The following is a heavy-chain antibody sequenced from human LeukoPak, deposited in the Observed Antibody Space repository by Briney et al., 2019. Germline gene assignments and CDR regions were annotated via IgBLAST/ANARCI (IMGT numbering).Heavy chain of an antibody. CDR3: ARVGGMTTVDY. CDR1: GGTFSSYA. J-gene: IGHJ4*02. Sequence: GASVKVSCKASGGTFSSYAISWVRQAPGQGLEWMGRIIPILGIANYAQKFQGRVTITADKSTSTAYMELSSLRSEDTAVYYCARVGGMTTVDYWGQGTLVTVSS. V-gene: IGHV1-69*04. D-gene: IGHD4-17*01. CDR2: IIPILGIA.